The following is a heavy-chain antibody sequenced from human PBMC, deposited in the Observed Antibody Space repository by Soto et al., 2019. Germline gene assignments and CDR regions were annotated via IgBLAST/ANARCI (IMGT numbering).Heavy chain of an antibody. CDR3: ARGSGSCYYFAFDY. J-gene: IGHJ4*02. D-gene: IGHD3-22*01. CDR2: IYYTGST. Sequence: PSETLSLTCTVSGGSISNYYWSWIRQPPGKGPEWTGYIYYTGSTSYNPSLKSRVTISVDTSKNQFSLKLSSVTAADTAVYYCARGSGSCYYFAFDYWGQGTPVTVSS. CDR1: GGSISNYY. V-gene: IGHV4-59*01.